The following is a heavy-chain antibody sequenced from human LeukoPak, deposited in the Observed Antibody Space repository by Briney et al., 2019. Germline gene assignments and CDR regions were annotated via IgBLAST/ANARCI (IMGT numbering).Heavy chain of an antibody. D-gene: IGHD6-19*01. CDR2: ISSRGSTI. J-gene: IGHJ4*02. CDR3: ARHSSGWYGGIDY. CDR1: GFTCSSYE. V-gene: IGHV3-48*03. Sequence: GGSLRLSCAASGFTCSSYEMNWVRQAPGKGLEWVSYISSRGSTIYYADSVKGRFTISRDNAKNSLYLQMNSLRAEDTAVYYCARHSSGWYGGIDYWGQGTLVTVSS.